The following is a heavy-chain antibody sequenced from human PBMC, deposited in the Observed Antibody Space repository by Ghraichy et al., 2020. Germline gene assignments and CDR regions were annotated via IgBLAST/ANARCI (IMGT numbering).Heavy chain of an antibody. Sequence: SETLSLTCTVSGGSISSSSYYWGWIRQPPGKGLEWIGSIYYSGSTYYNPSLKSRVTISVDTSKNQFSLKLSSVTAADTAVYYCARPGIAACRVAEYYYMDVWGKGTTVTVSS. D-gene: IGHD6-13*01. CDR2: IYYSGST. V-gene: IGHV4-39*01. J-gene: IGHJ6*03. CDR3: ARPGIAACRVAEYYYMDV. CDR1: GGSISSSSYY.